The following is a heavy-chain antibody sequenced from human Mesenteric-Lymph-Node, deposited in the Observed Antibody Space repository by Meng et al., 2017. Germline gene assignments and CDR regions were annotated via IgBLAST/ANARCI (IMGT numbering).Heavy chain of an antibody. CDR2: MYHSGTT. Sequence: QVQLQQWGAGLLKPSETLSLTCVVSGGSISSSYWWTWVRQSPGKGLEWIGEMYHSGTTNYNPSLKSRVTISMGKSNNQLSLKLNSVTAADTAVYYCATQESRDGHNPYWGQGTLVTVSS. CDR3: ATQESRDGHNPY. CDR1: GGSISSSYW. D-gene: IGHD5-24*01. V-gene: IGHV4-4*02. J-gene: IGHJ4*02.